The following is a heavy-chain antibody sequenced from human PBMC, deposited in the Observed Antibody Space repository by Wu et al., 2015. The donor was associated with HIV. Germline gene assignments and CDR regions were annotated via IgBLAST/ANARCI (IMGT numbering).Heavy chain of an antibody. CDR2: INPNSGGT. V-gene: IGHV1-2*02. D-gene: IGHD6-13*01. Sequence: QVQLVQSGAEVTKPGASVKVSCKAAGYRFIYYYMHWVRQAPGQGLEWMGWINPNSGGTNYAQKFQGRVTMTRDTSISTAYMELSWLRSDDTAVYYCARNSRFGSSWSPFDYWGQGTLVTVSS. J-gene: IGHJ4*02. CDR1: GYRFIYYY. CDR3: ARNSRFGSSWSPFDY.